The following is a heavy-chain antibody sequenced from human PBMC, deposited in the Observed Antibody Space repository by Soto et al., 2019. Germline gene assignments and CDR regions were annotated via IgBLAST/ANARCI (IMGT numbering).Heavy chain of an antibody. V-gene: IGHV5-10-1*01. CDR2: IEPRDSYT. CDR3: ARVGATTLHYFDS. CDR1: GDRFTRYW. D-gene: IGHD1-26*01. Sequence: PGESLKISCQISGDRFTRYWLTWVRQVPGKGLECLGRIEPRDSYTNYSPSFQGHVTISVDKSINTAYLQWNSLKASDTAIYYCARVGATTLHYFDSWGQGTLVTVSS. J-gene: IGHJ4*02.